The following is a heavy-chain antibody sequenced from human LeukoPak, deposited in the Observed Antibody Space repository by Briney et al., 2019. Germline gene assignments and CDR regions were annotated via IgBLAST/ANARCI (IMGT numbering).Heavy chain of an antibody. Sequence: SETLSLTCTVSGGSISSYYWSWIRQPPGKGLEWIGYIYYSGSTNYNPSLKSRVTIYVDTSKNQFSVKLSSVTAAGTAVYYCARDWDYDFWSRSLGYWGQGTLVTVSS. CDR1: GGSISSYY. CDR2: IYYSGST. D-gene: IGHD3-3*01. V-gene: IGHV4-59*01. CDR3: ARDWDYDFWSRSLGY. J-gene: IGHJ4*02.